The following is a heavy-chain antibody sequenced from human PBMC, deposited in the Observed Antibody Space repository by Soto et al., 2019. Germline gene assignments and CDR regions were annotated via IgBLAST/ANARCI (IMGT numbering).Heavy chain of an antibody. CDR3: TTERFGELLFGPYGMDV. Sequence: GGSLRLSCAASGFTFSNAWMSWVRQAPGKGLEWVGRIKSKTDGGTTDYAAPVKGRFTIPRDDSKNTLYLQMNSLKTEDTAVYYCTTERFGELLFGPYGMDVWGQGTTVTVSS. J-gene: IGHJ6*02. D-gene: IGHD3-10*01. CDR2: IKSKTDGGTT. CDR1: GFTFSNAW. V-gene: IGHV3-15*01.